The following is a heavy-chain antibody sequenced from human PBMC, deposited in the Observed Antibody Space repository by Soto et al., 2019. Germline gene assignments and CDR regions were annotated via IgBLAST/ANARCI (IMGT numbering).Heavy chain of an antibody. J-gene: IGHJ4*02. V-gene: IGHV3-23*01. CDR2: VSGSGNSGTGDRT. CDR1: GFTFSSYA. Sequence: GSLRLSCAASGFTFSSYAMHWVRQAPGKGLEWVSGVSGSGNSGTGDRTYYADSVKGRFNISRDNSKNTLYLQMNSLRADDTAVYYCAKDEKGVIADYFDCWGQGTLVTVSS. D-gene: IGHD3-10*01. CDR3: AKDEKGVIADYFDC.